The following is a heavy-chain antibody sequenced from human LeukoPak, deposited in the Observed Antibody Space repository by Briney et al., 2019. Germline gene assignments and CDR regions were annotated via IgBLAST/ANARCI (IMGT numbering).Heavy chain of an antibody. Sequence: GGSLRLSCAASGFTFSNYWMSWVRQAPGKGLEWVANIKQDGSEKYYVNSVKGRFTISRDNAKNSLYLQMNSLRAEDTAVYYCARGPAVAAAGGDHYYYYMDVWGKGTTVTVSS. CDR3: ARGPAVAAAGGDHYYYYMDV. CDR1: GFTFSNYW. V-gene: IGHV3-7*01. CDR2: IKQDGSEK. D-gene: IGHD6-13*01. J-gene: IGHJ6*03.